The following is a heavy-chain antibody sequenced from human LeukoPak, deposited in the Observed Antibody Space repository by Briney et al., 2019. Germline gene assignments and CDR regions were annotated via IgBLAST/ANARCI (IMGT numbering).Heavy chain of an antibody. V-gene: IGHV3-64*01. CDR1: GFSFSTYA. Sequence: GGSLRLSCAAFGFSFSTYAIHWVRQAPGKGLEYVSAISTDGSRTYYGNSVKSRFTISRDNSKNTVYLQMDSLRAEDMAVYYCARGVAITWTGSYSSGWNDALDIWGQGTMVTVS. D-gene: IGHD6-19*01. CDR2: ISTDGSRT. CDR3: ARGVAITWTGSYSSGWNDALDI. J-gene: IGHJ3*02.